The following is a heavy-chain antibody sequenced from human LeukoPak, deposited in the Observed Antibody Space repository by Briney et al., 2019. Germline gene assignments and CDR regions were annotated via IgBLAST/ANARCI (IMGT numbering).Heavy chain of an antibody. Sequence: SETLSLTCAVYGGSFSGYYWSWIRQPPGKGLEWIGEINHSGSTNYNPSLKSRVTISVDTSKNQFSLKLSSVTAADTAVYYCARRSGYSYGWDYWGQGTLVTVSS. CDR1: GGSFSGYY. V-gene: IGHV4-34*01. D-gene: IGHD5-18*01. CDR2: INHSGST. CDR3: ARRSGYSYGWDY. J-gene: IGHJ4*02.